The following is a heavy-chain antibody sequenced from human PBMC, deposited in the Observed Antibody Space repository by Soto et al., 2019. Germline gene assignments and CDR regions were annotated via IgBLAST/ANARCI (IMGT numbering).Heavy chain of an antibody. Sequence: ASVKVSCKASGHIFTSYYIHWVRQAPGQGLEWMGWINPFDGSRMFAQSFQGRVTMTRDTSTSTVYMEVSSLRSEDTAVYYCSRVDPGETSPFDHWGQ. D-gene: IGHD3-10*01. CDR2: INPFDGSR. CDR1: GHIFTSYY. V-gene: IGHV1-46*03. J-gene: IGHJ4*01. CDR3: SRVDPGETSPFDH.